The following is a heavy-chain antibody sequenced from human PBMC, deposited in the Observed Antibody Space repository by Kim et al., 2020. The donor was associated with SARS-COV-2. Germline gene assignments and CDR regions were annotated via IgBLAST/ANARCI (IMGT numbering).Heavy chain of an antibody. Sequence: VKGRFTISRDDSKNTAYLQMNSLKTEDTAVYYCTRPYDILTGSDYYYMDVWGKGTTVTVSS. D-gene: IGHD3-9*01. J-gene: IGHJ6*03. CDR3: TRPYDILTGSDYYYMDV. V-gene: IGHV3-73*01.